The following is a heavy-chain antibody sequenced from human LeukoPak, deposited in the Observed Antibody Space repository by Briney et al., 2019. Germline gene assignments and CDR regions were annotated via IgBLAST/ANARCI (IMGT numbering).Heavy chain of an antibody. D-gene: IGHD3-22*01. J-gene: IGHJ1*01. V-gene: IGHV3-11*01. CDR2: ISSSGSTI. Sequence: GGSLRLSCAASGFTFSDYYMSWIRQAPGKGLEWVSYISSSGSTIYYADSVKGRFTISRDNAKNSLYLQMNSLRAEDTAVYYCARDDYVGIVVVIPEYFQHWGQGTLVTVSS. CDR3: ARDDYVGIVVVIPEYFQH. CDR1: GFTFSDYY.